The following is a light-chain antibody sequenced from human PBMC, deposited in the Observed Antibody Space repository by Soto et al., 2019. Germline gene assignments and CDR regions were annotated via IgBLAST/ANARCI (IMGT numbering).Light chain of an antibody. V-gene: IGKV1-33*01. CDR2: DAS. Sequence: IPMTQSPSSLSASVGDRVTITCQASQDISKNLNWYQQKPGKAPKLLIYDASSLQTGVPSRFSGSGSATHFTFTISSLQPDDVATYYCQQYDNLLPITFGQGTRLEIK. CDR3: QQYDNLLPIT. J-gene: IGKJ5*01. CDR1: QDISKN.